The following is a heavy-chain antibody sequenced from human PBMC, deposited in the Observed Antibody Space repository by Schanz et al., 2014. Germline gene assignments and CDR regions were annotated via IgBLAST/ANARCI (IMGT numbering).Heavy chain of an antibody. CDR3: ARDKGGYYPFDY. Sequence: EVHLVDSGGTLVQPGGSLRLSCVGSGFTFSASAIHWVRQASGKGLEWVANIKQDESERSYVDSVKGRFTISRDNAKNSLYLQMNSLRAEDTAVYYCARDKGGYYPFDYWGQGTLVTVSS. CDR2: IKQDESER. CDR1: GFTFSASA. V-gene: IGHV3-7*01. J-gene: IGHJ4*02. D-gene: IGHD3-3*01.